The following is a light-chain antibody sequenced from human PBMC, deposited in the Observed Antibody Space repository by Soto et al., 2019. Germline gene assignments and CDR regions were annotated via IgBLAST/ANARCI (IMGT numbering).Light chain of an antibody. Sequence: DIQMTHSPSSLSASVGDRVAITLRASQSISSYLNWYQQKPGKAPKLLIYAASSLQSGVPSRFSGSGSGTDFTLTISSLQPEDFATYYCQQSYSTPRTFGQGTKVDIK. CDR2: AAS. CDR3: QQSYSTPRT. J-gene: IGKJ1*01. CDR1: QSISSY. V-gene: IGKV1-39*01.